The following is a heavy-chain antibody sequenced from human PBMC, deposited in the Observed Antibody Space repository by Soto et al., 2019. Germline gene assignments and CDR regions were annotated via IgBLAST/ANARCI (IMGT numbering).Heavy chain of an antibody. CDR2: INAYNGNT. Sequence: VQLVQSGADVKKPGASVKVSCKAPGYPFTSYGLSWVRQAPGQGLEWMGWINAYNGNTNYAQKLQGRVTMTTDTSTSTAYMELSSLRADDTALYYCARVLPPFDPWGQGTLVTVSS. CDR1: GYPFTSYG. V-gene: IGHV1-18*01. CDR3: ARVLPPFDP. J-gene: IGHJ5*02.